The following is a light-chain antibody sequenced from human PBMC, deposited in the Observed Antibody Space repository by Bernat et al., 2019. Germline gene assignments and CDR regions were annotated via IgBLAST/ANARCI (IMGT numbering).Light chain of an antibody. V-gene: IGKV1-39*01. CDR1: QSISSY. CDR2: AAS. CDR3: QQSYSTLLT. Sequence: DIQMTQSPSSLSASVGDRVTITCRASQSISSYLNWYQQKPGKAPKLLIYAASSLQSGVPSRFSGSGSGTGFTLTISSLQPEDFVTYYCQQSYSTLLTFGPGTKVDIK. J-gene: IGKJ3*01.